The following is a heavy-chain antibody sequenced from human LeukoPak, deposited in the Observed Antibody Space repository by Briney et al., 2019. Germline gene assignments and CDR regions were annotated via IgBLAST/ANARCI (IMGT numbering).Heavy chain of an antibody. CDR3: ARGLYYYDSSGYHPVAY. Sequence: GGSLRLSCAASGFTFRSFVMHWVRQAPGKGLEWVAAISYEDGSNKYYADSVKGRFTISRDNSKYTVYLEMNSLRVEDTAMYYCARGLYYYDSSGYHPVAYWGQGTLVTVSS. D-gene: IGHD3-22*01. J-gene: IGHJ4*02. CDR2: ISYEDGSNK. CDR1: GFTFRSFV. V-gene: IGHV3-30*04.